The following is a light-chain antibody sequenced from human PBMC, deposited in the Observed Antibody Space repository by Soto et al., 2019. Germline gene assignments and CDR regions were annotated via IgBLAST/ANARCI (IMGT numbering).Light chain of an antibody. Sequence: QSALTQPASVSGSPGQWIAISCTGSSSDIGIYKYVSLYQQHPGKVHKLIIYDVTNPPSGVSNLFSGSYSGNTASLTISGLQAEDEADYCCRSYATSSARVFGPGTKLTVL. CDR3: RSYATSSARV. J-gene: IGLJ1*01. CDR1: SSDIGIYKY. CDR2: DVT. V-gene: IGLV2-14*03.